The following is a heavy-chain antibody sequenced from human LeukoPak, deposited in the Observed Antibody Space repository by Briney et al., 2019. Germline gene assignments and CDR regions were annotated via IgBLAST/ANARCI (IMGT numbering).Heavy chain of an antibody. Sequence: PGRSLRLSCAASGFTFDDYAMHRVRQAPGKGLEWVSGISWNSGSIGYADSVKGRFTISRDNSKNTLYLQMNSLRAEDTAVYYCSAVRGVNAYYYGMDIWGQGTTVTVSS. CDR2: ISWNSGSI. CDR1: GFTFDDYA. V-gene: IGHV3-9*01. D-gene: IGHD3-10*01. J-gene: IGHJ6*02. CDR3: SAVRGVNAYYYGMDI.